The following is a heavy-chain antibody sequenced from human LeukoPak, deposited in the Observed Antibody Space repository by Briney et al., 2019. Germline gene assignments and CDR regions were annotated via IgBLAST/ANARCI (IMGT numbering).Heavy chain of an antibody. J-gene: IGHJ3*02. D-gene: IGHD6-19*01. CDR2: IYPGDSDT. CDR1: GYSFTDYW. Sequence: GESLKISCKGSGYSFTDYWIGWVRQMPGKGLEWMGIIYPGDSDTRYSPSFQGQVTLSADKSISTAYLQWSSLKASDTAMYYCARPRSIAVTSLFTDAFDIWGQGTMVTVSS. V-gene: IGHV5-51*03. CDR3: ARPRSIAVTSLFTDAFDI.